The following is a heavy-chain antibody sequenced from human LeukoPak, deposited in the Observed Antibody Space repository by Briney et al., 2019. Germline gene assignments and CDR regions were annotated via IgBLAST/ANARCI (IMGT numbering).Heavy chain of an antibody. CDR2: ISGSGGST. Sequence: GGSLRLPCAASGFTFSSYAMSWVRQAPGKGLEWVSAISGSGGSTYYADSVKGRFTISRDNPKNLLFLQINSLRVEDTAVYYCARETPRRGETRDGYRWGQGTVVTVSS. D-gene: IGHD5-24*01. CDR1: GFTFSSYA. V-gene: IGHV3-23*01. J-gene: IGHJ4*02. CDR3: ARETPRRGETRDGYR.